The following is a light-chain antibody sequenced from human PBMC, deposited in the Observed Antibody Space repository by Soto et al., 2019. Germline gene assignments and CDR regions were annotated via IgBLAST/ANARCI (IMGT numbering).Light chain of an antibody. CDR3: QSYDSSLSGWV. J-gene: IGLJ3*02. Sequence: QPVLTQPPSVSGAPGQRVTISCTGSSSNIGAIYDVHWYQQLPGTAPKLLIYGNINRPSGVPDRFSGSKSGASASLAITGLQAEDEADYYCQSYDSSLSGWVFGGGTKLTVL. V-gene: IGLV1-40*01. CDR1: SSNIGAIYD. CDR2: GNI.